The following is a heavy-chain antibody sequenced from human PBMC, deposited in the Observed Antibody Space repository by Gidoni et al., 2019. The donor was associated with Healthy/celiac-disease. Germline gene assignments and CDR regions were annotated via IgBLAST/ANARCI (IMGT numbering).Heavy chain of an antibody. CDR2: ISSSSSYI. J-gene: IGHJ5*02. CDR1: GFTFSSYS. D-gene: IGHD4-4*01. Sequence: EVQLVESGGGLVKPGGSLRLSCTASGFTFSSYSMNWVRHAPGKGLEWFSSISSSSSYIYYADSVKGRFTISRDNAKNSLYLQMNSLRAEDTAVYYCARGSATVWFDPWGQGTLVTVSS. V-gene: IGHV3-21*01. CDR3: ARGSATVWFDP.